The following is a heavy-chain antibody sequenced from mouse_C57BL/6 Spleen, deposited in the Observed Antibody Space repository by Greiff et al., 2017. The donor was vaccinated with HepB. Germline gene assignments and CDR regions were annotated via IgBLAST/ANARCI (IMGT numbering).Heavy chain of an antibody. Sequence: EVQGVESGGGLVKPGGSLKLSCAASGFTFSSYAMSWVRQTPEKRLEWVATISDGGSYTYYPDNVKGRFTISRDNAKNNLYLQMSHLKSEDTAMYYCARADGYDWYFDVWGTGTTVTVSS. CDR2: ISDGGSYT. D-gene: IGHD2-3*01. CDR1: GFTFSSYA. CDR3: ARADGYDWYFDV. J-gene: IGHJ1*03. V-gene: IGHV5-4*01.